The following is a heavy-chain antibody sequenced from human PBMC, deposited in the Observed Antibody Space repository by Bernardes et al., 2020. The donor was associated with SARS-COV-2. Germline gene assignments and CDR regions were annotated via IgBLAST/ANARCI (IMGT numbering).Heavy chain of an antibody. CDR3: VSGPTPLWFGESNSAMDV. Sequence: GGSLRLSCSASGFTFRGHSMHWVRQAPGKGLEYVSGINSNGDTTYHADSVKGRFTISRDNSKDTLYLQLSSLRAEDTAVYYCVSGPTPLWFGESNSAMDVWGQGTTVTVSS. V-gene: IGHV3-64D*06. J-gene: IGHJ6*02. CDR1: GFTFRGHS. D-gene: IGHD3-10*01. CDR2: INSNGDTT.